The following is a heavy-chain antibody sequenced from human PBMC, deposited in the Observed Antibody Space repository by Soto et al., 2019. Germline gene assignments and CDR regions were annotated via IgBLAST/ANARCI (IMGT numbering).Heavy chain of an antibody. CDR2: ISGSGGST. J-gene: IGHJ4*02. Sequence: GGSLRLSCAASGFTFSSYAMSWVRQAPGKGLEWVSAISGSGGSTYYADSVKGRFTISRDNSKNTLYLQMNSLRAEDTAVYYCAKDQGEWIAAAGIYYFDYWGQGTLVTVSS. V-gene: IGHV3-23*01. CDR3: AKDQGEWIAAAGIYYFDY. D-gene: IGHD6-13*01. CDR1: GFTFSSYA.